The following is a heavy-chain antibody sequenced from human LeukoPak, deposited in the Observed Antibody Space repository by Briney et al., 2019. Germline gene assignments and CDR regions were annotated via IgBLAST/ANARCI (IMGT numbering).Heavy chain of an antibody. Sequence: ASVKVSCKVSGYSLTELSTHWVRQAPGKGLEWMGGVDPESGAAMYAQKLQGRVTMTEDTSTDTAYMELNSLTSDDTAVYYCATGPTMPEPDTSPGLLDFWGQGTLVTASS. CDR2: VDPESGAA. D-gene: IGHD2-2*01. CDR1: GYSLTELS. V-gene: IGHV1-24*01. J-gene: IGHJ4*02. CDR3: ATGPTMPEPDTSPGLLDF.